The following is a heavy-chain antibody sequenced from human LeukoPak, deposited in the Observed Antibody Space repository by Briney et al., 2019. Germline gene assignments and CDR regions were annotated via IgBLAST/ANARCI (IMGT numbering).Heavy chain of an antibody. CDR2: IYYSGST. J-gene: IGHJ6*02. CDR3: ARDRYCSGGSCLGGYYYYGMDV. Sequence: SETLSLTCTVSGGSISIYYWNWIRQPPGKGLEWIGYIYYSGSTNYNPSLKSRVTISVDTSKNQFSLKLSSVTAADTAVYYCARDRYCSGGSCLGGYYYYGMDVWGQGTTVTVSS. D-gene: IGHD2-15*01. CDR1: GGSISIYY. V-gene: IGHV4-59*01.